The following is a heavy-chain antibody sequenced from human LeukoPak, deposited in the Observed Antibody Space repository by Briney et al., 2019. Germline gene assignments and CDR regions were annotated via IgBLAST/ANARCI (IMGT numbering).Heavy chain of an antibody. CDR1: EFTFSGYW. V-gene: IGHV3-7*01. J-gene: IGHJ4*02. Sequence: GGSLRLSCAASEFTFSGYWMSWVRQAPGKGLEWVANIKQDGSERYYVDSVKGRFTISRDNAKNSLYLQMNSLRAEDTAVYYCAREGWNYRLDYWGQGTLVTVSS. CDR3: AREGWNYRLDY. CDR2: IKQDGSER. D-gene: IGHD1-7*01.